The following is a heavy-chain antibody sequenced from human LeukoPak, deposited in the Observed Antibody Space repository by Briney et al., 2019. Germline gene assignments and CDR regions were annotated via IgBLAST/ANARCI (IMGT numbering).Heavy chain of an antibody. V-gene: IGHV4-4*09. CDR3: ARLDSSGYLRG. CDR1: GGSISTFH. D-gene: IGHD3-22*01. J-gene: IGHJ3*01. CDR2: IHTSGKV. Sequence: SETLSLTCAVSGGSISTFHWSWIRQLPGKGLEWIGYIHTSGKVTYNPSLKSRVTISVDTSRNHPSLKLSSLTAADTAMYYCARLDSSGYLRGWGQGTMVTVSS.